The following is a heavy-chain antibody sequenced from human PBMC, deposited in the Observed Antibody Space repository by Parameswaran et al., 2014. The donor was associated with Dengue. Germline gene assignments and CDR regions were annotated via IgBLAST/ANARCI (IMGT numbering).Heavy chain of an antibody. D-gene: IGHD6-13*01. Sequence: VRQAPGKGLEWIGYIYYSGSTNYNPSLKSRVTISVDTSKNQFSLKLSSVTAADTAVYYCARDQKKQPGAYGMDVWGQGTTVTVSS. CDR3: ARDQKKQPGAYGMDV. J-gene: IGHJ6*02. V-gene: IGHV4-59*01. CDR2: IYYSGST.